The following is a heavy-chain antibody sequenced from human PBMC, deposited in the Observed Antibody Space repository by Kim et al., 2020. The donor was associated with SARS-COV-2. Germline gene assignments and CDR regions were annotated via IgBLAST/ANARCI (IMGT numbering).Heavy chain of an antibody. D-gene: IGHD3-9*01. J-gene: IGHJ3*02. Sequence: GGSLRLSCAASGFTFSSYDMHWVHQATGKGLEWVSAIGTAGDTYYPGSVKGRFTISRENAKNSLYLQMNSLRAGDTAVYYCARGLGGYYDILTGYYSDAFDIWGQGTMVTVSS. CDR3: ARGLGGYYDILTGYYSDAFDI. CDR1: GFTFSSYD. CDR2: IGTAGDT. V-gene: IGHV3-13*01.